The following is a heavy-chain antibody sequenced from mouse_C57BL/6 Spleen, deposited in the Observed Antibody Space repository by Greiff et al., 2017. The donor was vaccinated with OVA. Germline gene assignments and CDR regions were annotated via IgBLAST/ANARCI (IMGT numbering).Heavy chain of an antibody. V-gene: IGHV5-4*03. D-gene: IGHD1-1*01. Sequence: EVNVVESGGGLVKPGGSLKLSCAASGFTFSSYAMSWVRQTPEKRLEWVATISDGGSYTYYPDNVKGRFTISRDNAKNNLYLQMSHLKSEDTAMYYCARGITTVVAPYYAMDYWGQGTSVTVSS. CDR3: ARGITTVVAPYYAMDY. CDR1: GFTFSSYA. CDR2: ISDGGSYT. J-gene: IGHJ4*01.